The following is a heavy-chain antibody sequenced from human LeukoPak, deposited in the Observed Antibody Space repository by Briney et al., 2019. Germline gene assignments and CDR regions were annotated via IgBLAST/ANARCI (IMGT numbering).Heavy chain of an antibody. D-gene: IGHD6-6*01. CDR2: INPSDGST. CDR3: ARAGYSSSSITLGY. J-gene: IGHJ4*02. CDR1: GYTFTNYY. Sequence: ASVKVSCKASGYTFTNYYINWVRQAPGQGLEWMGIINPSDGSTSYAQKFQGRVTVTRDTSTSTVYMELSSLRSEDTAVYYCARAGYSSSSITLGYWGQGTLVTVSS. V-gene: IGHV1-46*01.